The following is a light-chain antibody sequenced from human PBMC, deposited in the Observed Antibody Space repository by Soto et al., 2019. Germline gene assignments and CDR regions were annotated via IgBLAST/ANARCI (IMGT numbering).Light chain of an antibody. V-gene: IGKV3-11*01. CDR1: QSVSPY. CDR3: KQRTSWPMT. J-gene: IGKJ1*01. CDR2: DAS. Sequence: ENVLTQSPATLSLSPGERATLSCRASQSVSPYLAWYQQRPGQPPRLLIYDASNRATGIPARFSGSGSGTDFTLTISSLEPEDFEVYYCKQRTSWPMTFGQGPKVDIK.